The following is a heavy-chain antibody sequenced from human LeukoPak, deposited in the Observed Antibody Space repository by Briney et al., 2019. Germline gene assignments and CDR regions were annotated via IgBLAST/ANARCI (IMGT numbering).Heavy chain of an antibody. CDR3: VRDLGGRSGH. J-gene: IGHJ4*02. D-gene: IGHD1-26*01. Sequence: GGSLRLSCAASGFTFSSNWMRWVRQAPGKGLVWVSRIKDGSTTNYADSVKGRSTIFRDNAKNTLYLQMNSLRAEDTAVYYCVRDLGGRSGHWGQGTLVTVSS. V-gene: IGHV3-74*01. CDR2: IKDGSTT. CDR1: GFTFSSNW.